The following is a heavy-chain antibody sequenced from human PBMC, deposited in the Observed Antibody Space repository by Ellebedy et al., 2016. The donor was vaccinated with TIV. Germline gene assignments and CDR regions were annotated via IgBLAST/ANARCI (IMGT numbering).Heavy chain of an antibody. CDR2: IGNDGSGT. CDR3: VRDRPHSCFDP. CDR1: GFVFSDYW. J-gene: IGHJ5*02. V-gene: IGHV3-74*01. D-gene: IGHD1-14*01. Sequence: GESLKISCAASGFVFSDYWMHWVRQAPGKGLVWVSRIGNDGSGTKDADSVKGRFTVSRDNAKNMVYLQMNGLRAEDSAVYYCVRDRPHSCFDPWGQGTLGTVSS.